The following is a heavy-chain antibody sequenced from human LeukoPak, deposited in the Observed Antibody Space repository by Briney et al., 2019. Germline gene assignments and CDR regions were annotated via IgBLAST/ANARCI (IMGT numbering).Heavy chain of an antibody. Sequence: ASVKVSCKASGYTFTSYAMHWVRQAPGQRLEWMGIINPSGGSTSYAQKFQGRVTMTRDTSTSTVYMELSSLRSEDTAVYYCARVKAAAERNDAFDIWGQGTMVTVSS. CDR1: GYTFTSYA. CDR2: INPSGGST. CDR3: ARVKAAAERNDAFDI. V-gene: IGHV1-46*01. J-gene: IGHJ3*02. D-gene: IGHD6-13*01.